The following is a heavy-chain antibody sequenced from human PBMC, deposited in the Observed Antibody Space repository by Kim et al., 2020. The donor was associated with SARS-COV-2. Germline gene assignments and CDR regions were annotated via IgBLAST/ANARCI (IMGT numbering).Heavy chain of an antibody. Sequence: SETLSLTCSVSGGSISRGSYYWSWIRQHPGTGLEWLGYIHHSGSTYDNPSLKSRVVISVDTSKNQFSLRLSSVTAADTAVYYCARVPTGSYGGYFAYWGQGILVTVYS. D-gene: IGHD3-10*01. J-gene: IGHJ4*02. CDR2: IHHSGST. V-gene: IGHV4-31*03. CDR1: GGSISRGSYY. CDR3: ARVPTGSYGGYFAY.